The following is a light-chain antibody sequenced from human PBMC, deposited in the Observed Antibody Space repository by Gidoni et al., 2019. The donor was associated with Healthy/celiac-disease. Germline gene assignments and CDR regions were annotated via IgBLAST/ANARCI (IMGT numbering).Light chain of an antibody. CDR2: LGS. CDR1: QSLLHSNGYNY. J-gene: IGKJ4*01. V-gene: IGKV2-28*01. Sequence: DIVMNQSPLYLPVTPGEPASISCRSSQSLLHSNGYNYLDWYLQKPGQSPQLLIYLGSNRASGVPDRFSGSGSGTDFTLKISRVEAEDVGVYYCMQALQTPLTFGGGTKVEIK. CDR3: MQALQTPLT.